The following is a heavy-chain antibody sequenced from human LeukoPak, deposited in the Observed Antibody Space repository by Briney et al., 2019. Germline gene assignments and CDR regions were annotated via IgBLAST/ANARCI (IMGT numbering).Heavy chain of an antibody. J-gene: IGHJ4*02. CDR2: IETSGNT. CDR1: GYSISSGYY. CDR3: AIPREGLRNLRAFDY. V-gene: IGHV4-4*07. Sequence: SETLSLTCTVSGYSISSGYYWSWIRQPAGKGLEWIGRIETSGNTNYKPSLKSRVTMSVDTSKNQFSLKLSSVTAADTAVYYCAIPREGLRNLRAFDYWGQGTLVTVSS. D-gene: IGHD5-12*01.